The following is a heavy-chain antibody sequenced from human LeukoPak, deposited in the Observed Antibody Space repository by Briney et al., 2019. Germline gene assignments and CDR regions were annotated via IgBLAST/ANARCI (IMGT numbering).Heavy chain of an antibody. D-gene: IGHD2-2*01. CDR2: ISGGGGNT. V-gene: IGHV3-23*01. CDR1: GFTFSSYA. Sequence: GGSLRLSCAASGFTFSSYAMSWVRQAPGKGLEWVSAISGGGGNTYYAASVKGRFTISRDNSKNTLFLQMNSLRAEDTAVYYCAKVPGAIQYPYYFDYWGQGTLVTVSS. J-gene: IGHJ4*02. CDR3: AKVPGAIQYPYYFDY.